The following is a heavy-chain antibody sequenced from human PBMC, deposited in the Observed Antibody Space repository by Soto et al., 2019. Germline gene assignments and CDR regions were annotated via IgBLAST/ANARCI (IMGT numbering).Heavy chain of an antibody. CDR2: IYYSGST. Sequence: SETLSLTCTVSGDSISNSIYYWGWIRQPPGKGLEWVGSIYYSGSTSYNPSLKSRVTVSVDTSKNLFSLKLNSVTAADTAVYYCARHQLVTMVTTPYNWFDPCGQGTPVTGSS. V-gene: IGHV4-39*01. J-gene: IGHJ5*02. CDR1: GDSISNSIYY. CDR3: ARHQLVTMVTTPYNWFDP. D-gene: IGHD4-17*01.